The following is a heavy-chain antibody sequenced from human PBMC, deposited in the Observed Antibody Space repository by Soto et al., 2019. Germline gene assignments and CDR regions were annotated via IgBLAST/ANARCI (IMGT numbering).Heavy chain of an antibody. J-gene: IGHJ4*02. D-gene: IGHD5-12*01. V-gene: IGHV4-59*01. CDR3: VRGNRDGYIVHFDY. Sequence: SETLSLTCSVSGDSIGSYFWSWIRQPPRKGLEWIGYIFYSGSTNYNPSLKSRVTISVDTSKSQFSLRLSSVTAADTAVYYCVRGNRDGYIVHFDYRGQGTLVSVSS. CDR1: GDSIGSYF. CDR2: IFYSGST.